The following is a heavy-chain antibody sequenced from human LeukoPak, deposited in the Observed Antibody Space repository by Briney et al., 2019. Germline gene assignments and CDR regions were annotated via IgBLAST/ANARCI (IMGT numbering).Heavy chain of an antibody. J-gene: IGHJ4*02. CDR3: ARDDVAVAGTDY. Sequence: GGSLRLSCAASGFTVSSNYMTWVRQAPGKGLEWVSVIYSGGSTYYADSVKGRFTISRDNSKNTLYLQMNSLRAEDTAVYYCARDDVAVAGTDYWGQGTLVTASS. CDR2: IYSGGST. CDR1: GFTVSSNY. D-gene: IGHD6-19*01. V-gene: IGHV3-53*01.